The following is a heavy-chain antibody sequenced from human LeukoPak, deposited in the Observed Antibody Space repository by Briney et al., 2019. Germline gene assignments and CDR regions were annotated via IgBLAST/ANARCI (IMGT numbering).Heavy chain of an antibody. CDR2: ISYDGSNK. J-gene: IGHJ4*02. CDR3: ARFYDSSAIGED. D-gene: IGHD3-22*01. CDR1: GFTFSSYG. Sequence: GGSLRLSCAASGFTFSSYGMHWVRQAPGKGLEWVAVISYDGSNKYYADSVKGRFTISRDNSKNTLYLQMNSLRAEDTAVYYCARFYDSSAIGEDWGQGTLVTVSS. V-gene: IGHV3-30*03.